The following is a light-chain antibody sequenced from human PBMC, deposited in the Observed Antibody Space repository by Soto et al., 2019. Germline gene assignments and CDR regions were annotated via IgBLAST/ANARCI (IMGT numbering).Light chain of an antibody. CDR2: EVS. V-gene: IGLV2-14*01. CDR1: SSDVGGYNY. Sequence: QSALTQPASVSGSPGQSIAISCTGTSSDVGGYNYVSWYQQHPGKAPKLMIYEVSNRPSGISNRFSGSQSGNTASLTISGLQAEDEADYYCSSYAGSSTHVVFGGGTKLTVL. J-gene: IGLJ2*01. CDR3: SSYAGSSTHVV.